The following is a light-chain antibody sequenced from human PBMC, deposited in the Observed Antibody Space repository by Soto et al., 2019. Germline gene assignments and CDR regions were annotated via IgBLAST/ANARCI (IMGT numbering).Light chain of an antibody. CDR3: QQYVTSPWT. CDR2: GAS. J-gene: IGKJ1*01. CDR1: HSISSGH. V-gene: IGKV3-20*01. Sequence: EIVLTQSPGTLSLSPGERATLSCRASHSISSGHLAWYQQKPGQAPRLLIYGASSRATGIPDRFSGSGSGTDFTLTISRLEPEDFAVYHCQQYVTSPWTFGQGTTVEIK.